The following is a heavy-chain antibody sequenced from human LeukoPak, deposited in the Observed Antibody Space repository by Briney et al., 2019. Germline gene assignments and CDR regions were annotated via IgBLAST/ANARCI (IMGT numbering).Heavy chain of an antibody. CDR1: GGSISNSSYY. CDR3: ARHGRMGTINPSY. Sequence: SETLSLTCTVSGGSISNSSYYWGWIRQPPGKGLEWIGSMYYSGSTYYNLSLKSRATISVDTSKNQFSLKLSSVTAADTAVYYCARHGRMGTINPSYWGQGTLVTVSS. CDR2: MYYSGST. J-gene: IGHJ4*02. V-gene: IGHV4-39*01. D-gene: IGHD5-24*01.